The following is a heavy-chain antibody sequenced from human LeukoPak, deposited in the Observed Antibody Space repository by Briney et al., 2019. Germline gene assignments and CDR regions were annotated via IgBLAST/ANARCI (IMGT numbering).Heavy chain of an antibody. CDR2: INHSGST. CDR3: ARGHEAWYYGSGSRWSWFDP. D-gene: IGHD3-10*01. Sequence: PSETLSLTCAVYGGSFSGYYWSWIRLSPGKGLEWIGEINHSGSTNYNPSLKSRVTISVDTSKNQFSLKLSSVTAADTAVYYCARGHEAWYYGSGSRWSWFDPWGQGTLVTVSS. V-gene: IGHV4-34*01. CDR1: GGSFSGYY. J-gene: IGHJ5*02.